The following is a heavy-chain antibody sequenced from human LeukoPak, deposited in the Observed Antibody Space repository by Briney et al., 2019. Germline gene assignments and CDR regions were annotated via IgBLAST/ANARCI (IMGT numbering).Heavy chain of an antibody. Sequence: ASVKVSCKASGYTFTSYGISWVRQAPGQGLEWMGWISAYNGNTDYAQKLQGRVTITTDTSTSTAYMELRSLRSDDTAVYYCARKGDYWNDGAYWGQGTLVTVSS. V-gene: IGHV1-18*01. CDR2: ISAYNGNT. CDR3: ARKGDYWNDGAY. D-gene: IGHD1-1*01. CDR1: GYTFTSYG. J-gene: IGHJ4*02.